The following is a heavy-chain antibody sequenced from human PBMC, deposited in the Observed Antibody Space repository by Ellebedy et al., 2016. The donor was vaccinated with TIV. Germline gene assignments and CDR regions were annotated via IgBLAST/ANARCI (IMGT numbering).Heavy chain of an antibody. V-gene: IGHV2-5*04. J-gene: IGHJ3*01. CDR2: IYWDNDD. CDR3: VQMMITYGGVTRTDAFDV. Sequence: SGPTLVXPTETLTLTCTFSGFSLTATGEGVGWVRQPPGKALDWLAIIYWDNDDRYSSSMRSRLRITKDTSRREVVLTMTNMDPVDTGTYYCVQMMITYGGVTRTDAFDVWGQGILVTVSS. CDR1: GFSLTATGEG. D-gene: IGHD3-16*01.